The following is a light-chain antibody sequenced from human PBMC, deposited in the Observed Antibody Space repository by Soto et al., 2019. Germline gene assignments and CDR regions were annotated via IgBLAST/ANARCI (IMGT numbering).Light chain of an antibody. J-gene: IGKJ1*01. CDR1: QSVTSSY. V-gene: IGKV3-20*01. CDR3: QQYGSSPGT. CDR2: LAS. Sequence: EIVLTQSPGTLSLSPGERATLSCRASQSVTSSYLAWYQQKPGQPPRLIIYLASSRATGLPDRFSGSGSGTDFTLTISRLEPEDFAVYYCQQYGSSPGTFGQGTKVEIK.